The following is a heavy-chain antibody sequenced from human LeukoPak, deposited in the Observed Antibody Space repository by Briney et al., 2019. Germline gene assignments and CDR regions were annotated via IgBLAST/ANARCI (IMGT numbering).Heavy chain of an antibody. CDR1: GGSISSYY. Sequence: SETLSLTCTVSGGSISSYYWSWIRQPPGKGLEWIGYIYYSGSTNYNPSLKSRVTISVDTSKNQLSLKLSSVTAADTAVYYCARLGDGYNTGDYWGQGTLVTVSS. J-gene: IGHJ4*02. V-gene: IGHV4-59*08. CDR3: ARLGDGYNTGDY. CDR2: IYYSGST. D-gene: IGHD5-24*01.